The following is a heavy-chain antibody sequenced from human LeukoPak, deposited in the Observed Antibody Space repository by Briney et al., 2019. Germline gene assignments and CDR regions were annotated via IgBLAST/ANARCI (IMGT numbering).Heavy chain of an antibody. CDR1: GGTISSYA. CDR2: IIPILGIA. D-gene: IGHD2-15*01. Sequence: GSSVKVSCKASGGTISSYAISWVRQAPGQGLEWMGRIIPILGIANYAQKFQGRVTITADKSTSTAYMELSSLRSEDTAVYYCARDMDPTRHYYYGMDVWGQGTTVTVSS. V-gene: IGHV1-69*04. CDR3: ARDMDPTRHYYYGMDV. J-gene: IGHJ6*02.